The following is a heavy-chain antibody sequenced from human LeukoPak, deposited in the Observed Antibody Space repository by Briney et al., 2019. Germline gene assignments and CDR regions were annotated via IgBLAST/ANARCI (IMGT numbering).Heavy chain of an antibody. CDR2: IEQDGSEK. CDR1: GFTFSSYA. V-gene: IGHV3-7*01. Sequence: GGSLRLSCAASGFTFSSYAMNWVRQAPGKGLEWVANIEQDGSEKYYVDILKGRFTISRDNAKNSLYLQMNGLRAEDTAVYYCARGGWYMDVWGNGTTVTVSS. CDR3: ARGGWYMDV. J-gene: IGHJ6*03.